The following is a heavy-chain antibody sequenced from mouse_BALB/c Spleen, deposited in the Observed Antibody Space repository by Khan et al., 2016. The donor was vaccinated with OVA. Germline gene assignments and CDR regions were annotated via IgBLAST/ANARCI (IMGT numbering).Heavy chain of an antibody. J-gene: IGHJ3*01. CDR2: ISSGSSTI. CDR1: GFTFSSFG. Sequence: EVHLVESGGGLVQPGGSRKLSCAASGFTFSSFGMHWVRQAPEKGLEWVAYISSGSSTIYYADTVKGRFTISRDNPKNTLFLQMTSLRSEDTAMYYCARAISLWFAYWGQGTLVTVSA. V-gene: IGHV5-17*02. CDR3: ARAISLWFAY.